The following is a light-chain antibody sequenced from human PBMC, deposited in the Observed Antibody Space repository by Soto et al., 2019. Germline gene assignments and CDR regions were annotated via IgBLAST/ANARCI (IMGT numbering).Light chain of an antibody. V-gene: IGLV1-40*01. CDR3: CAYAGSNTLV. J-gene: IGLJ2*01. Sequence: QSVLTQPPSVSGAPGQGVTISCTGSSSNIGAPYDVHWYQHLPGTAPKPLIYGGNNRPSGVPDRFSGSRSGTSASLAITGLQAADEADYYCCAYAGSNTLVFGGGTKVTVL. CDR2: GGN. CDR1: SSNIGAPYD.